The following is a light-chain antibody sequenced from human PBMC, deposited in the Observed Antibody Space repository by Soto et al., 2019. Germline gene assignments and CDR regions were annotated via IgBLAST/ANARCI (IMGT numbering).Light chain of an antibody. CDR3: QSYDSSLSAYV. V-gene: IGLV1-40*01. CDR2: DNS. J-gene: IGLJ1*01. Sequence: QSALAQPASVSGAPGQKVTISCTGSSSNIGAGYDLHWYQQLPGTAPKLLLYDNSNRPSGVPDRFSGSKSGTSASLAITGLQAEDEADYYCQSYDSSLSAYVFGSGTKVTVL. CDR1: SSNIGAGYD.